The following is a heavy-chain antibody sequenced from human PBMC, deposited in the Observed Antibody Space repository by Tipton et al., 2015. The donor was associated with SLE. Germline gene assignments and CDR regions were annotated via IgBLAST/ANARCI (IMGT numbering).Heavy chain of an antibody. D-gene: IGHD5-12*01. CDR2: FYYGKST. V-gene: IGHV4-39*07. Sequence: TLSLTCTVSGGSISRSNFYWAWIRQPPGKGLEWIGSFYYGKSTFYNPSLKSRVSISVDTSTNQLFLNLISVTAADTALYYCARLISAYDCNFDYWGQGTLVTVSS. J-gene: IGHJ4*02. CDR3: ARLISAYDCNFDY. CDR1: GGSISRSNFY.